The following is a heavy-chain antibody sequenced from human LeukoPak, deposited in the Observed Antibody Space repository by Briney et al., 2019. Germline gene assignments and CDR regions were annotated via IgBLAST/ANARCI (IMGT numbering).Heavy chain of an antibody. Sequence: SETLSLTCAVYGGSFSGYYWTWIRQSPGKGLEWIGQINHSGSTNYNPSLRSRVTISVDTSKNQFSLKLSSVTAADTAVYYCARVSYYYDSSGYDFDYWGQGTLVTVSS. CDR1: GGSFSGYY. J-gene: IGHJ4*02. CDR2: INHSGST. CDR3: ARVSYYYDSSGYDFDY. V-gene: IGHV4-34*01. D-gene: IGHD3-22*01.